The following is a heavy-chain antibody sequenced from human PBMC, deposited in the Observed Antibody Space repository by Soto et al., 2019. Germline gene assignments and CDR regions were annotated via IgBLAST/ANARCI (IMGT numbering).Heavy chain of an antibody. V-gene: IGHV4-4*02. CDR1: GGSVSAPAL. CDR3: ARVRQGCSANNCYFDP. J-gene: IGHJ5*01. Sequence: SETMSLTCTLSGGSVSAPALWPWGRQSPDKGLEWIAEVHISGHSNSNPSLRSRVSVSIDSSKNQFYLNLNSVTAADTAIYYCARVRQGCSANNCYFDPWGQGTQVTVSS. CDR2: VHISGHS. D-gene: IGHD1-1*01.